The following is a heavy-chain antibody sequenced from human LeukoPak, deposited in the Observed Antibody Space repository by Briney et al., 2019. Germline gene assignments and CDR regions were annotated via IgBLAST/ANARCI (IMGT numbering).Heavy chain of an antibody. CDR2: IYNSGST. V-gene: IGHV4-59*01. Sequence: SETLSLTCTVSGGSISRFYWGWIRQPPGKGLEYIGYIYNSGSTNYNPSLKSRVTISVDTSKKQLSLQLNSVTAADTAVYYCARVRSDTTLDGGYFDYWGQGTLVIVSS. CDR1: GGSISRFY. J-gene: IGHJ4*02. CDR3: ARVRSDTTLDGGYFDY. D-gene: IGHD3/OR15-3a*01.